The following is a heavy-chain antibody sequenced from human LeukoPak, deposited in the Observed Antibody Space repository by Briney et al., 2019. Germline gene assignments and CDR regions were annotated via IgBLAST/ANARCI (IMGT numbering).Heavy chain of an antibody. D-gene: IGHD6-13*01. CDR1: GYTFTGYY. CDR2: INPNSGGT. Sequence: ASVKVSCKASGYTFTGYYMHWVRQAPGQGLEWMGWINPNSGGTNYAQKFQGRVTMTRDTSISTAYMELSRLRSDDTAVYYCARDFFMRIAAAGDHFDYWGQGTLVTVSS. V-gene: IGHV1-2*02. CDR3: ARDFFMRIAAAGDHFDY. J-gene: IGHJ4*02.